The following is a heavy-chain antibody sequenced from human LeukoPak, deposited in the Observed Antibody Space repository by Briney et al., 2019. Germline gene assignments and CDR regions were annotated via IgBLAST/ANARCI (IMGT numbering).Heavy chain of an antibody. V-gene: IGHV1-18*01. CDR3: ARYELPEYYFDY. Sequence: ASVKVSCKASGYTFTSYGISWLRQAPGQGLEWMGWISAYNGNTNYAQKLQGRVTMTTDTSTSTAYMELRSLRSDDTAVYYCARYELPEYYFDYWGQGTLVTVSS. D-gene: IGHD1-26*01. J-gene: IGHJ4*02. CDR2: ISAYNGNT. CDR1: GYTFTSYG.